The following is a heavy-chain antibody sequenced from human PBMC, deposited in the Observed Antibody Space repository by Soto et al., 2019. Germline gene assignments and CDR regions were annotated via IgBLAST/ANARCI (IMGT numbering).Heavy chain of an antibody. CDR1: GYTFTSYG. Sequence: QVPLVQSGAEVKKPGASVKVSCKASGYTFTSYGISWVRQAPGQGLEWMGWISAYNGNTNYAQKLQGRVTMTTDTSTSTAYMELRSLRSDDTAVYYCARDSRRYSSSALGDYWGQGTLVTVSS. J-gene: IGHJ4*02. CDR3: ARDSRRYSSSALGDY. V-gene: IGHV1-18*04. D-gene: IGHD6-6*01. CDR2: ISAYNGNT.